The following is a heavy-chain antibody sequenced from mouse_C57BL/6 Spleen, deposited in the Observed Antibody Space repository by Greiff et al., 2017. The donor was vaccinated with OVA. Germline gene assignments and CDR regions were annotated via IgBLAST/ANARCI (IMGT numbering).Heavy chain of an antibody. CDR3: ASTVVAHWYFDV. V-gene: IGHV1-66*01. J-gene: IGHJ1*03. Sequence: QVQLQQSGPELVKPGASVKISCKASGYSFTSYYIHWVKQRPGPGLEWIGWIYPGSGNTKYNEKFKGKATLTADTSSSTAYMQLSSLTSEDSAVYYCASTVVAHWYFDVWGTGTTVTVSS. CDR1: GYSFTSYY. CDR2: IYPGSGNT. D-gene: IGHD1-1*01.